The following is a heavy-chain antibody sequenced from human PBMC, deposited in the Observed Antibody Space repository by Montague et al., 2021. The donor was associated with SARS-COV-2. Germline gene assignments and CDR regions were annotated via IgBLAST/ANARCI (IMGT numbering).Heavy chain of an antibody. CDR3: ARRGYTHSRLDDAFDI. D-gene: IGHD5-12*01. CDR2: IYHSGST. J-gene: IGHJ3*02. V-gene: IGHV4-4*02. CDR1: GGSISSSNW. Sequence: SETLSLTCAVSGGSISSSNWWSWVRQPPGKGLEWIGEIYHSGSTNYNPSLKSRVTISVDKSKNQFSLKLSSVTATDTAVYYCARRGYTHSRLDDAFDIWGQGTMVTVSS.